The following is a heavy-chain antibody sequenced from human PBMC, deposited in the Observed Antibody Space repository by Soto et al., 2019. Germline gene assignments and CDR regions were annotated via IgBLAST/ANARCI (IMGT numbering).Heavy chain of an antibody. V-gene: IGHV3-23*01. CDR3: AKTQNDLLDY. J-gene: IGHJ4*02. D-gene: IGHD1-1*01. CDR1: GFTFSSYA. CDR2: ISGSGDFT. Sequence: EVQLLESGGGLLQPGGSLRLSCAASGFTFSSYAMSWVRQAPGKGLEWVSVISGSGDFTFYADSVKGRFTISRDNSKNTLYLQMNTLRAEDTAVYSCAKTQNDLLDYWGQGTLVTVSS.